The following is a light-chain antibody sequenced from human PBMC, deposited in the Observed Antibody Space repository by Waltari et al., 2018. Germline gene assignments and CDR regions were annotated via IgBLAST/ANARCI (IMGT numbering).Light chain of an antibody. Sequence: QSALTQPASLSGSPGQTITISCTGTGSDVGAYDYVSWFQQRPGKAPKLILFDVTKRPSGFSDLFSGSKSANTASLTISGLQAEDEADYYCSSYTSRKTYVFGTGTRVTV. V-gene: IGLV2-14*01. CDR1: GSDVGAYDY. CDR3: SSYTSRKTYV. J-gene: IGLJ1*01. CDR2: DVT.